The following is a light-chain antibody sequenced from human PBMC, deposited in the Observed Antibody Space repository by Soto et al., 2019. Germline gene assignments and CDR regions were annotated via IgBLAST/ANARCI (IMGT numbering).Light chain of an antibody. V-gene: IGLV2-18*02. Sequence: QSVLTQPPSVSGSPGQSVTISCTGTSSDVGSYNRVSWYQQPPGTAPKLLIYDVSNRPSGVPDRFSGSKSGNAASLTISGLQAEDEADYCCSSYTSRSTYVFGTGTKVTVL. CDR3: SSYTSRSTYV. CDR2: DVS. CDR1: SSDVGSYNR. J-gene: IGLJ1*01.